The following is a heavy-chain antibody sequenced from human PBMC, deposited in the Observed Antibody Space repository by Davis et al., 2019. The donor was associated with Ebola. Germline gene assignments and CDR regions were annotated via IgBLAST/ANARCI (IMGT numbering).Heavy chain of an antibody. CDR3: ARGMIVVVINHFDY. V-gene: IGHV3-48*02. D-gene: IGHD3-22*01. CDR1: GFTFSSYS. J-gene: IGHJ4*02. CDR2: ISSSSSTI. Sequence: GESLKISCAASGFTFSSYSMNWVRQAPGKGLEWVSYISSSSSTIYYADSVKGRFTISRDNAKNSLYLQMNSLRDEDTAVYYCARGMIVVVINHFDYWGQGTLVTVSS.